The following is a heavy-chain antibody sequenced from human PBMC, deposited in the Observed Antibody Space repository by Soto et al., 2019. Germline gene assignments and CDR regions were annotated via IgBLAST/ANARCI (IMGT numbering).Heavy chain of an antibody. D-gene: IGHD6-13*01. CDR1: GFTVSSANY. Sequence: GGSLRLSCVVSGFTVSSANYMSWVRQAPGKGLEWVSVIYPGDTTFYADSVKGRFTISRDNSKNTLYLQMNSLRAEDTAVYYCAYSSTPFDYWGQGTLVTVSS. CDR2: IYPGDTT. J-gene: IGHJ4*02. CDR3: AYSSTPFDY. V-gene: IGHV3-53*01.